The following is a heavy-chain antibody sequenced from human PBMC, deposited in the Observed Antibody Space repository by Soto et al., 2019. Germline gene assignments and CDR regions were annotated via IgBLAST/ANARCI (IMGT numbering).Heavy chain of an antibody. CDR1: GGTFSSYA. V-gene: IGHV1-69*13. D-gene: IGHD2-15*01. CDR3: ARAWGTVVTLYYYYGMDV. J-gene: IGHJ6*02. CDR2: IIPIFGTA. Sequence: ASVKVSCTASGGTFSSYAISWVRQAPGQGLEWMGGIIPIFGTANYAQKFQGRVTITADESTSTAYMELSSLRSEDTAVYYCARAWGTVVTLYYYYGMDVWGQGTTVTVSS.